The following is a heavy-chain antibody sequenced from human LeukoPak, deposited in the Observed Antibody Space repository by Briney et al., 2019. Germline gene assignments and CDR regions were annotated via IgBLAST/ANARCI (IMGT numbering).Heavy chain of an antibody. CDR1: GFTFSSFG. J-gene: IGHJ4*02. Sequence: GGSLRLSCAASGFTFSSFGMHWVRQAPGKGLEWVAVIWYDGNNKYYADSVKGRFTISRDNSKNTLYLQMNSLRAEDTAVYYCARAFTSTGYYYVEYWGQGTLVTVSS. D-gene: IGHD3-22*01. CDR2: IWYDGNNK. V-gene: IGHV3-33*01. CDR3: ARAFTSTGYYYVEY.